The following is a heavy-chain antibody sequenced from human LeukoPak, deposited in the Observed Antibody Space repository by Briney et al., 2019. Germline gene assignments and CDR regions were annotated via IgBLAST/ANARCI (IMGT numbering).Heavy chain of an antibody. J-gene: IGHJ4*02. CDR2: IRSKAYGGTT. CDR3: TRESRRGPFDY. Sequence: PGGSLRLSCTASGFTFGDYAMSWVRQAPGKGLEWVGFIRSKAYGGTTEYAASVKGRFTISRDDSKSIAYLQMNSLKTEDTAVYYCTRESRRGPFDYWGQGTLVTLSS. CDR1: GFTFGDYA. D-gene: IGHD3-10*01. V-gene: IGHV3-49*04.